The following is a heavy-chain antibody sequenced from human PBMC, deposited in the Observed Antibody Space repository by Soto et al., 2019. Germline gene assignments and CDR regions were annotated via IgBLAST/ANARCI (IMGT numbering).Heavy chain of an antibody. Sequence: QVQLVQSGAEVKKPGSSVKVSCKASGGTFSSYAISWVRQAPGQGLEWMGGIIPIFGTANYAQKFQGRVTSTADESTSTAYMELSSLRSEDTAVYYCAEGGGRYFDPHVAFDIWGQGTMVTVSS. CDR2: IIPIFGTA. J-gene: IGHJ3*02. CDR3: AEGGGRYFDPHVAFDI. D-gene: IGHD3-9*01. V-gene: IGHV1-69*01. CDR1: GGTFSSYA.